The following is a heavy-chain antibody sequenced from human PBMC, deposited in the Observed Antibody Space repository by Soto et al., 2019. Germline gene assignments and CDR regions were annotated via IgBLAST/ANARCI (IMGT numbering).Heavy chain of an antibody. CDR1: GFTFDDYA. CDR3: AKALSSGSTDLDS. Sequence: EVQLVESGGGLVQPGRSLRLSCAASGFTFDDYAMHWVRQAPGKGLEWVSGISWNSGSIGYADSVKGRFTISRDNAKNSLDLPMNSLRAADKALYYPAKALSSGSTDLDSLGQGTLVPVSP. J-gene: IGHJ4*02. D-gene: IGHD6-19*01. CDR2: ISWNSGSI. V-gene: IGHV3-9*01.